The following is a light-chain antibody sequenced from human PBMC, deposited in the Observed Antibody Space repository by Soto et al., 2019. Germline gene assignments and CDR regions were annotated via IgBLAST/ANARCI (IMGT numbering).Light chain of an antibody. CDR1: QSVSSN. CDR2: GAS. V-gene: IGKV3-15*01. CDR3: QQYNNWPPYT. J-gene: IGKJ2*01. Sequence: EIVMTQSPATLSVSPGERATLSCRASQSVSSNLAWDQQKPAQAPRLLIYGASTRATGIPARFSGSGSGTEFTLTISSLQSEDFAGYYCQQYNNWPPYTFGQGTKMEIK.